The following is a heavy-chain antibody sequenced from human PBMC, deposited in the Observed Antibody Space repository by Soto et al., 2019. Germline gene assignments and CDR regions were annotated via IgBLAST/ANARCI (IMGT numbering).Heavy chain of an antibody. V-gene: IGHV1-2*04. CDR3: ARGASYQATIVVVPAANGEGVTYYFDY. D-gene: IGHD2-2*01. J-gene: IGHJ4*02. Sequence: GASVKVSCKASGYTFTGYYMHWVRQAPGQGLEWMGWINPNSGGTNYAQKFQGWVTMTRDTSISTAYMELSRLRSDDTAVYYCARGASYQATIVVVPAANGEGVTYYFDYWGQGTLVTVSS. CDR1: GYTFTGYY. CDR2: INPNSGGT.